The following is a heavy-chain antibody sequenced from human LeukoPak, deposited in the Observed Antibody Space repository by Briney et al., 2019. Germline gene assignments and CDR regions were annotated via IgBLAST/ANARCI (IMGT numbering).Heavy chain of an antibody. CDR1: GFTFSSYC. J-gene: IGHJ4*02. CDR2: IKQDGSEK. CDR3: ARGNNGLPNY. Sequence: AGSLRLSCAVSGFTFSSYCMSWVRQAPRKERQWVTNIKQDGSEKYYVDSVKGRFTISRDNAKNSLYLQMNSLRAEDTAVYYCARGNNGLPNYWGQGTLVIVSS. D-gene: IGHD1-14*01. V-gene: IGHV3-7*03.